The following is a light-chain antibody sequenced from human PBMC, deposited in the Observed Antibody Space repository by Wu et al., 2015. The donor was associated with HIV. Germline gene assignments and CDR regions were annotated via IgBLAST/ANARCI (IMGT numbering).Light chain of an antibody. CDR2: KAS. CDR3: QQYNSYSG. Sequence: DIQMTQSPSTLSASVGDRVTITCRASQSISSWLAWYQQKPGKAPRLLIYKASSLESGVPSRFSGSGSGTEFTLTISSLQPDGFATYYCQQYNSYSGFGQGTKLEIK. V-gene: IGKV1-5*03. J-gene: IGKJ2*03. CDR1: QSISSW.